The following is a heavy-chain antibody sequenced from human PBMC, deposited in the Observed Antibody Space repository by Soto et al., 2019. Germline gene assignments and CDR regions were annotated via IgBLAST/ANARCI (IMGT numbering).Heavy chain of an antibody. J-gene: IGHJ4*02. D-gene: IGHD3-22*01. V-gene: IGHV4-30-4*01. CDR3: ARLIDYYDSSGPLRYFDY. CDR1: GGSISSGDYY. CDR2: IYYSGST. Sequence: PSETLSLTCTVSGGSISSGDYYWSWIRQPPGKGLEWIGYIYYSGSTYYNPSLKSRVTISVDTSKNQFSLKLSSVTAADTAVYYCARLIDYYDSSGPLRYFDYWGQGTLVTVSS.